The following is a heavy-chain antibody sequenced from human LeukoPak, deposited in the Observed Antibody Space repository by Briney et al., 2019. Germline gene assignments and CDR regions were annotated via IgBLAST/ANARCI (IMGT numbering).Heavy chain of an antibody. J-gene: IGHJ6*02. CDR1: GGSISSYY. CDR3: ARVGVAVAGAGYYGMDV. V-gene: IGHV4-59*01. Sequence: PSETLSLTCTVSGGSISSYYWSWIRQPPGKGLEWIAYSHYTGSTNHNPSLKSRLTISVDTSKNQFSLKLSSVTAADTAVYYCARVGVAVAGAGYYGMDVWGQGTTVIVSS. D-gene: IGHD6-19*01. CDR2: SHYTGST.